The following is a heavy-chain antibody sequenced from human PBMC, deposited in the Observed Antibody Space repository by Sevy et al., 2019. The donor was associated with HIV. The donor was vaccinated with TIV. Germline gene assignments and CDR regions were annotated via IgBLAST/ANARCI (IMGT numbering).Heavy chain of an antibody. CDR1: GFTLISYT. Sequence: GGSLRLSCAASGFTLISYTMNWVRQAPGKGLEWVASISATGGGTYYADSVKGRFTISRDVSKGTLYLQMNSLTAEDTAIFYCAKALQKLPFHPHYFDYWGQGTLVTVSS. CDR2: ISATGGGT. D-gene: IGHD2-21*02. J-gene: IGHJ4*02. V-gene: IGHV3-23*01. CDR3: AKALQKLPFHPHYFDY.